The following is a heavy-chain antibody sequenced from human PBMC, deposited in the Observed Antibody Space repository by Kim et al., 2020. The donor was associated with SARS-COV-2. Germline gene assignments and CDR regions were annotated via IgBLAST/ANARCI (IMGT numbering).Heavy chain of an antibody. V-gene: IGHV3-11*05. Sequence: GGSLRLSCAASGFTFSDYYMSWIRQAPGKGLEWVSYISSSSSYTNYADSVKGRFTISRDNAKNSLYLQMNSLRAEDTAVYYCARDYYDSSGPRSIPYYYYYGMDVWGQGTTVTVSS. CDR3: ARDYYDSSGPRSIPYYYYYGMDV. CDR2: ISSSSSYT. D-gene: IGHD3-22*01. J-gene: IGHJ6*02. CDR1: GFTFSDYY.